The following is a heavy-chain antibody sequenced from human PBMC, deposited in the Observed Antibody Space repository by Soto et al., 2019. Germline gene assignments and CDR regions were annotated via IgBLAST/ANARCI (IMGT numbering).Heavy chain of an antibody. V-gene: IGHV4-59*01. D-gene: IGHD3-22*01. CDR2: IYYSGST. CDR1: GGSIGSYY. J-gene: IGHJ3*02. Sequence: SETLSLTCTVSGGSIGSYYWSWIRQPPGKGLEWIGYIYYSGSTNYNPSLKSRVTISVDTSKSQFSLKLTSVTAADTAVYYCAREGSYYYDSSGYYADAFDIWGQGTMVTVSS. CDR3: AREGSYYYDSSGYYADAFDI.